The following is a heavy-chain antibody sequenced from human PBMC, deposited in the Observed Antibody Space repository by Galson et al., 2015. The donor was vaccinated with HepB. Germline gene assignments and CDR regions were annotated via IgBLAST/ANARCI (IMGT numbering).Heavy chain of an antibody. CDR3: TRDANIGAAGKLYDH. V-gene: IGHV3-74*03. J-gene: IGHJ4*02. Sequence: SLRLSCAASGFTFRNYSMHWVRQAPGKGLVWVSRVDSDGSSTEYAASVKGRFTISRDNAKNTLYLQMNSLSAEDTAVYYCTRDANIGAAGKLYDHGGQGTRVTVS. CDR1: GFTFRNYS. D-gene: IGHD6-25*01. CDR2: VDSDGSST.